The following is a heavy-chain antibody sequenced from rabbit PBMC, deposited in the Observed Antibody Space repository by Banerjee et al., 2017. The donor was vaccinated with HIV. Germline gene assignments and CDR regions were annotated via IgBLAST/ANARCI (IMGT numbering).Heavy chain of an antibody. CDR2: IDTGDGTT. D-gene: IGHD4-1*01. J-gene: IGHJ4*01. CDR1: GFDFSSST. Sequence: QEHLEESGGDLVKPEGSLILTCKASGFDFSSSTMCWVRQAPGKGLEWIASIDTGDGTTYYASWVNGRFTISRDNAQNTVDLQMNSLTAADTATYFCARDLAGVIGWNFNLWGPGTLVTVS. V-gene: IGHV1S47*01. CDR3: ARDLAGVIGWNFNL.